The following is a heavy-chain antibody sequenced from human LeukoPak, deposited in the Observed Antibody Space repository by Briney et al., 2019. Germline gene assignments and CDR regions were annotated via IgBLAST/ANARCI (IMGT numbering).Heavy chain of an antibody. V-gene: IGHV1-69*13. CDR3: ARDLASPGGAHYYYDGMDV. Sequence: SVKVSCKASGDTFSSYAISWVRQAPGQGLEWMGGIIPIFGTANYAQKFQGRVTITADESTSTAYMELSSLRSEDTAVYYCARDLASPGGAHYYYDGMDVWGQGTTVTVSS. J-gene: IGHJ6*02. CDR2: IIPIFGTA. D-gene: IGHD3-10*01. CDR1: GDTFSSYA.